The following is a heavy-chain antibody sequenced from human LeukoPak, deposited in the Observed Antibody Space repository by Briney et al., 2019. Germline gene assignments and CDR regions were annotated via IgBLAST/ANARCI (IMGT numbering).Heavy chain of an antibody. CDR2: VSGTSTYM. CDR1: EFTFTDHT. V-gene: IGHV3-21*01. J-gene: IGHJ3*01. Sequence: GGSLRLSCAGSEFTFTDHTMNWVRQAPGKGLEWVSSVSGTSTYMYHADPVKGRFTISRDNAKNSVFLQLSSLRVEDTAVYYCARGDTGNIAVAFDLWGQGALVTVSS. CDR3: ARGDTGNIAVAFDL. D-gene: IGHD1-14*01.